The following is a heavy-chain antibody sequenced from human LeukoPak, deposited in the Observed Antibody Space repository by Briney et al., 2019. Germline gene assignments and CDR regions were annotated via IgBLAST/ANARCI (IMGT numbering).Heavy chain of an antibody. CDR3: ARELHGEYYFDY. CDR2: INPNSAGT. V-gene: IGHV1-2*02. Sequence: ASVKVSCKASGLTFTGYYIHWVRQAPGQGLEWMGWINPNSAGTNYAQKFQGRVTMTRDTSISTAHMELSRLRSDDTAVYYCARELHGEYYFDYWGQGTLVTVSS. J-gene: IGHJ4*02. CDR1: GLTFTGYY. D-gene: IGHD3-10*01.